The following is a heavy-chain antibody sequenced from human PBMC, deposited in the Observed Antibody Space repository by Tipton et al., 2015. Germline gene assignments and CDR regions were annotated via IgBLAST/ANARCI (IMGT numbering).Heavy chain of an antibody. D-gene: IGHD3-3*01. CDR1: GGSISSNTYY. V-gene: IGHV4-39*01. J-gene: IGHJ6*02. CDR2: IYYSGST. Sequence: LRLSCTVSGGSISSNTYYWGWIRQPPGKGLEWIGAIYYSGSTYYNPSVKSRVTISVDTSKNQFSLKLGSVTAADTAVYYCARSLFDFWSGPTGYGVDVWGQGTTVTVSS. CDR3: ARSLFDFWSGPTGYGVDV.